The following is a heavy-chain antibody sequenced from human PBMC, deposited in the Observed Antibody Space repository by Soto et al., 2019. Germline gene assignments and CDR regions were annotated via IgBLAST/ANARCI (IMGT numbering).Heavy chain of an antibody. CDR2: IYHSGST. J-gene: IGHJ4*02. CDR3: ASYRALQPRFAY. CDR1: GGSISSGGYS. V-gene: IGHV4-30-2*01. Sequence: QLQLQESGSGLVKPSQTLSLTCAVSGGSISSGGYSWSWIRQPPGKGLEWIGYIYHSGSTYYNPSLKSRVTISVDRSKNQLSLKLTSLTAADTAVYYCASYRALQPRFAYWGQGTLVTVSS. D-gene: IGHD1-1*01.